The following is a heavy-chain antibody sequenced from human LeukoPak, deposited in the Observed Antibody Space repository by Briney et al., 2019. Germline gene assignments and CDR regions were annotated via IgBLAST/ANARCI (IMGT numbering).Heavy chain of an antibody. D-gene: IGHD5-18*01. CDR1: EFTFSDFY. Sequence: GGSLRLSCAASEFTFSDFYMSWIRQAPGKGLEWVSSISTSGSTIYYTDSVKGRFTISRDNARNSLYLQMNSLRAEHAAVYYRARVEPRRIQLWDEPHYDAFDIWGQGTMVTVSS. J-gene: IGHJ3*02. CDR2: ISTSGSTI. V-gene: IGHV3-11*01. CDR3: ARVEPRRIQLWDEPHYDAFDI.